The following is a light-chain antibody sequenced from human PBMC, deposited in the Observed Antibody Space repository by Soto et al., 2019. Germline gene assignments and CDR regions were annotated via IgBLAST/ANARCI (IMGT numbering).Light chain of an antibody. J-gene: IGKJ5*01. CDR3: QHYGSSPT. V-gene: IGKV3-20*01. Sequence: EIVLTPSPGTLSLFQGASATLSCRASQSLTTRYLAWYQQKPGQAPRLLIYGASSRATGIPDRFSGSGSGTDFTLTINRLEPEDFAVYSCQHYGSSPTFGQGTRLEIK. CDR1: QSLTTRY. CDR2: GAS.